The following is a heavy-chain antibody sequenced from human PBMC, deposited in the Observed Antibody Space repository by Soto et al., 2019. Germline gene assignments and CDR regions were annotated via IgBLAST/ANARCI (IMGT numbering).Heavy chain of an antibody. Sequence: SETLSLTCTVSGGSISSYYWSWIRQPPGKGLEWIGYIYYSGSTNYNPSLKSRVTISVDTSKNQFSLKLSSVTAADTAVYHCARVPYGDSSFDYWGQGTLVTVSS. CDR3: ARVPYGDSSFDY. D-gene: IGHD4-17*01. CDR2: IYYSGST. CDR1: GGSISSYY. J-gene: IGHJ4*02. V-gene: IGHV4-59*01.